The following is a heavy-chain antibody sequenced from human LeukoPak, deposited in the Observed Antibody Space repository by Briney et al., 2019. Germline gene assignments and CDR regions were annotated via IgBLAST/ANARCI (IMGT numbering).Heavy chain of an antibody. V-gene: IGHV3-9*01. D-gene: IGHD5-18*01. CDR1: GFTFDDYA. CDR3: AKVQGHSYGFFDY. J-gene: IGHJ4*02. CDR2: ISWNSGSI. Sequence: GGSLRLSCAASGFTFDDYAMHWVRQAPGKGLEWVSGISWNSGSIGYADSVKGRFTISRDNAKNSLYLQMNSLRAEDTALYYCAKVQGHSYGFFDYWGQGTLVTVSS.